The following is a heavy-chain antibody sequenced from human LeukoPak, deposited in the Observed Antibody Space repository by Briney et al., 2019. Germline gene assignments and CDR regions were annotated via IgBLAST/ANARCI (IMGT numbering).Heavy chain of an antibody. CDR1: GLIVTSNY. D-gene: IGHD1-7*01. Sequence: GGSLRLSCAASGLIVTSNYMSWVRQAPGKGLEWVSIIYPGGTTYYEDSVKGRFSISRDHSNNILYLQMNSLRAEDTAVYYCARVDSLNYRPKGADYWGQGTLVTVSS. CDR2: IYPGGTT. CDR3: ARVDSLNYRPKGADY. V-gene: IGHV3-53*01. J-gene: IGHJ4*02.